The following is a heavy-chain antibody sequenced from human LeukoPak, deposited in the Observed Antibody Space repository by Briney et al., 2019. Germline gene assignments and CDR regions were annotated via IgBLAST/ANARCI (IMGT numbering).Heavy chain of an antibody. CDR3: AKNAAMGNYDVESYFDY. V-gene: IGHV3-43*01. CDR2: ISWDGSST. J-gene: IGHJ4*02. Sequence: GSLRLSCAASGFTFDDYTMHWVRQAPGKGLEWVSLISWDGSSTYYVDSVKGQFTISRDSSKDSLYLQMNSLRTEDTALYYCAKNAAMGNYDVESYFDYWGQGTLVIVSS. D-gene: IGHD1-7*01. CDR1: GFTFDDYT.